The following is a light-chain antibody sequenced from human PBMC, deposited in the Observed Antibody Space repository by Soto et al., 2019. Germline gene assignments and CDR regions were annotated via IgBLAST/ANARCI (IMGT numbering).Light chain of an antibody. CDR2: DAS. Sequence: IVLTQSPATLSLSPGERAALSCRASQSVSTSLAWYQHKPGQAPRLIIYDASKRAPGIPDRFSGSGSGTDFTLTISSLEPEDFAVYYCQVRDVWPSFGQGTKVEIE. V-gene: IGKV3-11*01. CDR3: QVRDVWPS. CDR1: QSVSTS. J-gene: IGKJ1*01.